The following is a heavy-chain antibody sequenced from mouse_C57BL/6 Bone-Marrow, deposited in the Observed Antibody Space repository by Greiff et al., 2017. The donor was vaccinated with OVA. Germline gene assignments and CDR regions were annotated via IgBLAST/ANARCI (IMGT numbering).Heavy chain of an antibody. J-gene: IGHJ4*01. D-gene: IGHD1-1*01. Sequence: QVQLQQPGAELVKPGASVKLSCKASGYTFTSYWMHWVKQRPGQGLEWIGMIHPNSGSTNYNEKFKSKATLTVDKSSSTAYMQLSSLTSEDSAVYYCARETTVVAENYAMDYWGQGTSVTVSS. V-gene: IGHV1-64*01. CDR2: IHPNSGST. CDR3: ARETTVVAENYAMDY. CDR1: GYTFTSYW.